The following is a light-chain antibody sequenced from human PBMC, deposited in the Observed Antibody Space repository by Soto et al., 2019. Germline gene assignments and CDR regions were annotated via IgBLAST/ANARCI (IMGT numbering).Light chain of an antibody. CDR3: QQYGSSPPFT. CDR2: GAS. V-gene: IGKV3-20*01. Sequence: ESVLTQSPGTLALSPGEIATLSCRASQSGSNNYLAWYQQKAGQAPRLLIYGASRRATGIPDRFSGSGSETDLTLTIGRLEPEDFAVYYCQQYGSSPPFTFGPATKVDIK. CDR1: QSGSNNY. J-gene: IGKJ3*01.